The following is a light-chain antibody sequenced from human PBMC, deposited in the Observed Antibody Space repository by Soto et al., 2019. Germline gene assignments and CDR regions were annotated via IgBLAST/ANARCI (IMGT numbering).Light chain of an antibody. CDR3: LQYVSSPWT. Sequence: EIVLTQSAATLSLSLGERATLSCRASQTVGGRYLAWFQQKPGQTPRLLIYGASTRAAGVPDRFSVSGSGTDFSLTINRLEPEDFAVYYCLQYVSSPWTFGQGTKVEV. J-gene: IGKJ1*01. CDR1: QTVGGRY. CDR2: GAS. V-gene: IGKV3-20*01.